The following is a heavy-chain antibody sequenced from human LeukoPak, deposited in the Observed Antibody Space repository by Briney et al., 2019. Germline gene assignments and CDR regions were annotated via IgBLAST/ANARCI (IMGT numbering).Heavy chain of an antibody. Sequence: LGASVKVSCKASGYTFTKYGITWVRQAPGQGLEWMGWISTYNGNTNYAQKLQGKVTMTTDTSTSTAYMELRSLRSDDTAVYYCAREGLGELTLDCWGQGTLVTVSS. CDR3: AREGLGELTLDC. D-gene: IGHD3-16*01. CDR2: ISTYNGNT. CDR1: GYTFTKYG. J-gene: IGHJ4*02. V-gene: IGHV1-18*01.